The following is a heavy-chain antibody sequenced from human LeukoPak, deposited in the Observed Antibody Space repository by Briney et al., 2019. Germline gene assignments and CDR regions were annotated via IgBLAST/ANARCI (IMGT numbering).Heavy chain of an antibody. V-gene: IGHV4-59*08. J-gene: IGHJ6*02. CDR3: ARHGSPGVVPAAARYGMDV. Sequence: SETLSLTCTVSGGSISSYYWSWIRQPPGKGLEWIGYIYYSGSTNYNPSLKSRVTISVDTSKNQFPLKLSSVTAADTAVYYCARHGSPGVVPAAARYGMDVWGQGTTVTVSS. CDR2: IYYSGST. D-gene: IGHD2-2*01. CDR1: GGSISSYY.